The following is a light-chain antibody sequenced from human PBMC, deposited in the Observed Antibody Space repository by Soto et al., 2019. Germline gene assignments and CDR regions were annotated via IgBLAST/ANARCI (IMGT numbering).Light chain of an antibody. CDR1: QHVTTTY. CDR3: QQYDSSFT. CDR2: GAS. Sequence: IVLTQSPATLSLSPGERDTLSCTASQHVTTTYIAWYQQEFGQAPRLLIYGASTRATGTPDRFTGGGFGTDFTLTISRVEPEDFAVYYCQQYDSSFTFGGGTKVDIK. V-gene: IGKV3-20*01. J-gene: IGKJ4*01.